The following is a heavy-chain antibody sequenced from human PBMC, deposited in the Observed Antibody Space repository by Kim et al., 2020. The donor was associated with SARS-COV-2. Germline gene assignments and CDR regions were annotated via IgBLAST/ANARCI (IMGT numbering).Heavy chain of an antibody. Sequence: ASVKVSCKASGYTFTGYYMHWVRQAPGQGLEWMGWINPNSGGTNYAQKFQGRVTMTRDTSISTAYMELSRLRSDDTAVYYCARDDGGLTGEDYWGQGTLVTVSS. CDR1: GYTFTGYY. D-gene: IGHD3-10*01. CDR3: ARDDGGLTGEDY. CDR2: INPNSGGT. J-gene: IGHJ4*02. V-gene: IGHV1-2*02.